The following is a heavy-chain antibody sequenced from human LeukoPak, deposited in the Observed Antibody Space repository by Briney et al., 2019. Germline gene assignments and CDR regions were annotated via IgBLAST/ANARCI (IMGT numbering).Heavy chain of an antibody. CDR2: IYYSGST. V-gene: IGHV4-59*01. J-gene: IGHJ4*02. Sequence: PSKTLSLTCTVSGGSISSYYWSWIRQPPGKGLEWIGYIYYSGSTNYNPSLKSRVTISVDTSKNQFSLKLSSVTAADTAVYYCARVGTVTSPFDYWGQGTLVTVSS. CDR3: ARVGTVTSPFDY. CDR1: GGSISSYY. D-gene: IGHD4-17*01.